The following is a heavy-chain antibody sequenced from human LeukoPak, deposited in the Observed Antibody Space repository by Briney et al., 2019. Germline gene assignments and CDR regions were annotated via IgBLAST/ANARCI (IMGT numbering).Heavy chain of an antibody. V-gene: IGHV5-51*01. CDR3: ARSDWNPRFYFDY. CDR1: GYSFNKYW. Sequence: GESLQISCKGSGYSFNKYWIGWVRQMPGQGLEWMGIIYPGDSDTRYSPSFQGQVTISADKSISTAYLQWSSLKASDTAMYYCARSDWNPRFYFDYWGQGTLVTVSS. D-gene: IGHD1-1*01. CDR2: IYPGDSDT. J-gene: IGHJ4*02.